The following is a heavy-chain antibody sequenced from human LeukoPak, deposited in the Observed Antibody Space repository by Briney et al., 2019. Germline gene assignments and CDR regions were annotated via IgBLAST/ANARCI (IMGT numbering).Heavy chain of an antibody. CDR1: GFTFSGSA. V-gene: IGHV3-73*01. Sequence: GGSLRLSCAASGFTFSGSAMHWVRQASGKGLEGVGRIRSKANSYATAYAASVKGRFPISRDDSKNTAYLQMNSLKPEDTAVYYCTRAYGAGVDYWGQGTLVTVSS. CDR2: IRSKANSYAT. CDR3: TRAYGAGVDY. J-gene: IGHJ4*02. D-gene: IGHD4-17*01.